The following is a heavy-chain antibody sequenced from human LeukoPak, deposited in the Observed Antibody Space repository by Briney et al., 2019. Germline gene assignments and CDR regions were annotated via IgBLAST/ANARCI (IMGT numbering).Heavy chain of an antibody. CDR3: ARSVVPAAIVRSHWFDP. CDR2: INHSGST. D-gene: IGHD2-2*01. J-gene: IGHJ5*02. V-gene: IGHV4-34*01. Sequence: SETLSLTCAVYGGSFSGYYWSWIRQPPGKGLEWIGEINHSGSTNYNPSLESRVTISVDTSKNQFSLKLSSVTAADTAVYYCARSVVPAAIVRSHWFDPWGQGTLVTVSS. CDR1: GGSFSGYY.